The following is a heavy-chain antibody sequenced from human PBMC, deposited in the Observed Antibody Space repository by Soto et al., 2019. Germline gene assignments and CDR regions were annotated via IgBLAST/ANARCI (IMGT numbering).Heavy chain of an antibody. D-gene: IGHD3-3*01. J-gene: IGHJ3*02. Sequence: VKVSCKVSGYTLTELSMHWVRQAPGKGLGWMGGFDPEDGETIYAQKFQGRVTMTEDTSTDTAYMELSSLRSEDTAVYYCATDLSITIFGVVTLDAFDIWGQGTMVTVSS. V-gene: IGHV1-24*01. CDR1: GYTLTELS. CDR2: FDPEDGET. CDR3: ATDLSITIFGVVTLDAFDI.